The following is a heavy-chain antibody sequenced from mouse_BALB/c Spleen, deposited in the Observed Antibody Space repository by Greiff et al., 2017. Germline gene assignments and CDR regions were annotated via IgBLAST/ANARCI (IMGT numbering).Heavy chain of an antibody. CDR3: ARLRLPYYAMDY. CDR1: GFTFSSYT. D-gene: IGHD1-2*01. CDR2: ISNGGGST. J-gene: IGHJ4*01. Sequence: EVQLVESGGGLVQPGGSLKLSCAASGFTFSSYTMSWVRQTPEKRLEWVAYISNGGGSTYYPDTVKGRFTISRDNAKNTLYLQMSSLKSEDTAMYYCARLRLPYYAMDYWGQGTSVTVSS. V-gene: IGHV5-12-2*01.